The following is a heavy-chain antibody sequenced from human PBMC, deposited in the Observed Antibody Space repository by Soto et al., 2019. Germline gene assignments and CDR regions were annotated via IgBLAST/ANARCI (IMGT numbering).Heavy chain of an antibody. D-gene: IGHD5-12*01. CDR3: ARDRAGYSGYVYFDY. V-gene: IGHV3-7*01. J-gene: IGHJ4*02. CDR1: GFTFSSYW. Sequence: EVQLVESGGGLVQPGGSLRLSCAASGFTFSSYWMSWVRQAPGKGLEWVANIKQDGSEKYYVDSVKGRFTISRDNAKNSLYLQMNSLRAEDTAVYYCARDRAGYSGYVYFDYWGQGTLVTVSS. CDR2: IKQDGSEK.